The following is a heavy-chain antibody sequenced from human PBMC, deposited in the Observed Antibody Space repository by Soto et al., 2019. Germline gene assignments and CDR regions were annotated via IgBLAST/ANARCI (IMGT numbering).Heavy chain of an antibody. D-gene: IGHD1-26*01. Sequence: QVQLQESGPGLVKPSQTLSLTCSVSGGSFSSDSFIWSWVRQFPGKGLEWIGYINDSGTTYYNPSLRSRITMSVDTAKNQFSLNLSSVTAADTAVYYCARDHKWDGMDVLCQGTTVTVSS. V-gene: IGHV4-31*03. J-gene: IGHJ6*02. CDR1: GGSFSSDSFI. CDR3: ARDHKWDGMDV. CDR2: INDSGTT.